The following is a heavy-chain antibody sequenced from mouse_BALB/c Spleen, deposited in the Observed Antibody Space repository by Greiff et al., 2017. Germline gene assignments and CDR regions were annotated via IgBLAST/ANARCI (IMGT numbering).Heavy chain of an antibody. CDR3: ARWGGYAMDY. CDR2: IDPSDSET. Sequence: QVQLQQPGAELVKPGAPVKLSCKASGYTFTSYWMNWVKQRPGRGLEWIGRIDPSDSETHYNQKFKDKATLTVDKSSSTAYIQLSSLTSEDSAVYYCARWGGYAMDYWGQGTTLTVSS. V-gene: IGHV1-69*02. J-gene: IGHJ2*01. D-gene: IGHD1-1*02. CDR1: GYTFTSYW.